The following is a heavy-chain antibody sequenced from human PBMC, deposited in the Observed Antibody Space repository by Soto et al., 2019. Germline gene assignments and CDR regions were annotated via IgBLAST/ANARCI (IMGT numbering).Heavy chain of an antibody. CDR2: IYYNGST. Sequence: SETLSLTCTVSGGSVSSRSFFWGWIRQPPGKGLEWIGTIYYNGSTNYSPPLKSRVTISVDKSKNHFYLKLSSVTAADRAVYFCAAIIVIPASIPLDYWGQGTRVTVSS. V-gene: IGHV4-39*02. CDR3: AAIIVIPASIPLDY. CDR1: GGSVSSRSFF. J-gene: IGHJ4*02. D-gene: IGHD2-2*01.